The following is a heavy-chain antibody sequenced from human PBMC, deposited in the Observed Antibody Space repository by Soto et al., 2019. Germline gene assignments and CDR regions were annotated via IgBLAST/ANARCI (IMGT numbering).Heavy chain of an antibody. CDR1: GGTFSTYA. J-gene: IGHJ4*02. V-gene: IGHV1-69*01. D-gene: IGHD3-22*01. Sequence: QVQLVQSGAEVKKPGSSVKVSCKASGGTFSTYAIDWVRQAPGQGLEWMGGIIPLFGTAKYAQNFQGRITITADESTNTAYMELRSLRSQDXAVXXCARGVHYDSSGYYYFYWGQXTXVTVSS. CDR2: IIPLFGTA. CDR3: ARGVHYDSSGYYYFY.